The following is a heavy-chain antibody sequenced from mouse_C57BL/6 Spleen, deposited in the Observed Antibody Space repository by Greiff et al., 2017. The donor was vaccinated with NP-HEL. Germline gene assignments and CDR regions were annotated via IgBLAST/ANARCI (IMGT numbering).Heavy chain of an antibody. CDR2: IDPENGDT. Sequence: EVQLQESGAELVRPGASVKLSCTASGFNIKDDYMHWVKQRPEQGLEWIGWIDPENGDTEYASKFQGKATITADTSSNTAYLQLSSLTSEDTAVYYCTTDSSGYSYFDYWGQGTTLTVSS. CDR3: TTDSSGYSYFDY. CDR1: GFNIKDDY. D-gene: IGHD3-2*02. V-gene: IGHV14-4*01. J-gene: IGHJ2*01.